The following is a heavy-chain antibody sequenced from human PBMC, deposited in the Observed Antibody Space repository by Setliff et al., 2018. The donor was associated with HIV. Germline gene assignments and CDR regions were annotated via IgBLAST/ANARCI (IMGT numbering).Heavy chain of an antibody. J-gene: IGHJ4*02. Sequence: VASVKVSCKASGYTFTGYYMHWVRQAPGQGLEWMGRINPNSGGTNYAQKFQGRVTMTRDTSISTAYMELSRLRSEDTAVYYCARDPLDGDGPFDYWGQGTLVTVSS. CDR2: INPNSGGT. CDR1: GYTFTGYY. V-gene: IGHV1-2*06. CDR3: ARDPLDGDGPFDY. D-gene: IGHD7-27*01.